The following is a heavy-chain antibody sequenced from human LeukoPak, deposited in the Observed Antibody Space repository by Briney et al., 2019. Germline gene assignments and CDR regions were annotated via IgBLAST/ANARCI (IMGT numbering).Heavy chain of an antibody. J-gene: IGHJ4*02. D-gene: IGHD6-13*01. Sequence: GGSLRLSCAASGFTFTKYSMNWVRQAPGKGLEWVACINKISSNIYFTYSVKGRFTITRDNAKNSVYLQMNSLRDDDTAVYYCSRGGMASPDYWGRGTLVGVPS. CDR2: INKISSNI. CDR1: GFTFTKYS. V-gene: IGHV3-48*02. CDR3: SRGGMASPDY.